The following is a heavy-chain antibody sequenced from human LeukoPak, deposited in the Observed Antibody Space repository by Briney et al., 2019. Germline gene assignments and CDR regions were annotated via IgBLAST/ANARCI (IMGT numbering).Heavy chain of an antibody. D-gene: IGHD6-13*01. J-gene: IGHJ5*02. CDR3: ARVTGYSSPRVRFDP. CDR1: GGSISSYY. V-gene: IGHV4-59*01. Sequence: SETLSLTCTVSGGSISSYYWSWIRQPPGKGLEWIGYIYYSGSTNYNPSLKSRVTISVDTSKNQFPLKLSSVTAADTAVYYCARVTGYSSPRVRFDPWGQGTLVTVSS. CDR2: IYYSGST.